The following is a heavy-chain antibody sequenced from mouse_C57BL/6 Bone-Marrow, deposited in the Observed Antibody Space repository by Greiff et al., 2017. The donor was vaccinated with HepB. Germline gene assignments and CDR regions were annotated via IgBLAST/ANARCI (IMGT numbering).Heavy chain of an antibody. CDR3: ARTSFHYCGSSYLYYFDY. Sequence: QVQLQQPGAELVMPGASVKLSCKASGYTFTSYWMHWVKQRPGQGLEWIGEIDPSDSYTNYNQKFKGKSTLTVDKSSSTAYMQLSSLTSEDSAVYYCARTSFHYCGSSYLYYFDYWGQGTTLTVSS. V-gene: IGHV1-69*01. J-gene: IGHJ2*01. D-gene: IGHD1-1*01. CDR2: IDPSDSYT. CDR1: GYTFTSYW.